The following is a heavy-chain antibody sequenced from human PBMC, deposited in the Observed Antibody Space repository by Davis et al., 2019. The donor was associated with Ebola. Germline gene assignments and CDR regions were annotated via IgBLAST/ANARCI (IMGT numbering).Heavy chain of an antibody. CDR3: AGLWGYFDY. D-gene: IGHD2-21*01. CDR2: ISSSSYI. J-gene: IGHJ4*02. Sequence: GESLKISCAASGFKFGTYTMNWVRQAPGKGLEWISYISSSSYIYYADSVKGRFTISRDNAKNSLYLQMNSLRAEDTAVYYCAGLWGYFDYWGQGTLVTVSS. V-gene: IGHV3-21*05. CDR1: GFKFGTYT.